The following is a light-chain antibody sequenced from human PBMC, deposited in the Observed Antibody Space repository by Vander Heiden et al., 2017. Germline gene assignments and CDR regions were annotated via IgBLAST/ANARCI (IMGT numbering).Light chain of an antibody. CDR1: QSISSC. V-gene: IGKV1-5*03. CDR2: KAS. J-gene: IGKJ1*01. CDR3: QHYISYSAT. Sequence: IQVPPSPSTLSASVGDRVTITCRASQSISSCLAWYQQKPGKAPKLLIYKASNLESGVPSRFSGSGPGTEFTLTISSLQPDDFATYYCQHYISYSATFGQGTRVEIK.